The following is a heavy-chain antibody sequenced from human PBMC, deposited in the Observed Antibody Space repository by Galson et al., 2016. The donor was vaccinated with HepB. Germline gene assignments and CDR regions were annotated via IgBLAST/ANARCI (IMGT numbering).Heavy chain of an antibody. D-gene: IGHD7-27*01. CDR1: GYTFTNYY. V-gene: IGHV1-46*01. CDR3: ARDKPNWVFDY. J-gene: IGHJ4*02. CDR2: INPSGGST. Sequence: SVKVSCKASGYTFTNYYMHWVRQAPGQGLEWMGIINPSGGSTRYSQKFQGRVTMTRDTSKSTVYMELSSLRSEDTAVYYCARDKPNWVFDYWGQGTLVTVSS.